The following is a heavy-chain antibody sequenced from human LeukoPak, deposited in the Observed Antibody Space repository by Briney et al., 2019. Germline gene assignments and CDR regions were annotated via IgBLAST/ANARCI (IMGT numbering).Heavy chain of an antibody. D-gene: IGHD2-8*01. Sequence: GESLKISCKGSGYXFTSYWIGWVRQMPGKGLEWRGRIDPSDSYTNYSPSFQGHVTISADKSISTAYLQWSSLKASDTAMYYCARPSATYGGFDYWGQGTLVTVSS. V-gene: IGHV5-10-1*01. J-gene: IGHJ4*02. CDR2: IDPSDSYT. CDR1: GYXFTSYW. CDR3: ARPSATYGGFDY.